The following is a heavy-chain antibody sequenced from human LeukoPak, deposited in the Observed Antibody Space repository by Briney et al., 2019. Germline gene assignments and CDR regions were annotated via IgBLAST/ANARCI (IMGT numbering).Heavy chain of an antibody. Sequence: SLRLSCAASGFTFDDYAMHWVRQAPGKGLEWVSGISWNSGSIGYADSVKGRFTISRDNAKNSLYLQMNSLRAEDMALYYCAKDRDGYNSDGIDYWGQGTLVTVSS. CDR2: ISWNSGSI. V-gene: IGHV3-9*03. J-gene: IGHJ4*02. D-gene: IGHD5-24*01. CDR3: AKDRDGYNSDGIDY. CDR1: GFTFDDYA.